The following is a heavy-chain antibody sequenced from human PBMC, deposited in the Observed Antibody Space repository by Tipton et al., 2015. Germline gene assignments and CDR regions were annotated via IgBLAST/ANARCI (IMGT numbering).Heavy chain of an antibody. CDR3: ARKYSTSYYLYGLDV. D-gene: IGHD6-6*01. Sequence: SLRLSCAASGFIFTDYYMSWLRQAPGKGLEWLSYISTNSRTIYYIDSVKGRFTISRDNAKNSLYLQMNSLRAEDSAVYYCARKYSTSYYLYGLDVWGQGTTVTVSS. V-gene: IGHV3-11*01. CDR2: ISTNSRTI. J-gene: IGHJ6*02. CDR1: GFIFTDYY.